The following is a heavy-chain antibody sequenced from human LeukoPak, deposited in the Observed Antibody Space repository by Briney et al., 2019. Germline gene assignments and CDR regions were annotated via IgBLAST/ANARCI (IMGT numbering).Heavy chain of an antibody. Sequence: GVSLKISCKGSGFNFTSFWIGWVRQMPGKGLEWIGIIYPVDSDTRYSPSFQGQVTISADKSISTAYLHWSSLQASDNAMYYCASGGYPGYYYGMDVWGQGTTVTVSS. J-gene: IGHJ6*02. D-gene: IGHD5-18*01. CDR3: ASGGYPGYYYGMDV. CDR2: IYPVDSDT. V-gene: IGHV5-51*01. CDR1: GFNFTSFW.